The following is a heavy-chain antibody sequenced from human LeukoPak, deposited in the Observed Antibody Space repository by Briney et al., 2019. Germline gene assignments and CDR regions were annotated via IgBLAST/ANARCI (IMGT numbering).Heavy chain of an antibody. CDR2: IYYREST. CDR3: SRCGYSYGYGYYYYMVV. D-gene: IGHD5-18*01. CDR1: GGSLSSYY. J-gene: IGHJ6*03. Sequence: PAETQSLPCTVSGGSLSSYYWSWIRQPPGKGREWCGYIYYRESTNYNPSLKSRVTISVDTSKNQFSLKLSSATAAAPPVFYVSRCGYSYGYGYYYYMVVGGEGTTVTISS. V-gene: IGHV4-59*01.